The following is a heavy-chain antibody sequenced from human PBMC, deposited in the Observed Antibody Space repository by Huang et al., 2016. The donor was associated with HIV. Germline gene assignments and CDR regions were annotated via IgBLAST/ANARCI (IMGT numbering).Heavy chain of an antibody. V-gene: IGHV3-30*18. D-gene: IGHD2-15*01. CDR2: ISYYGRSG. CDR1: GFTFSNFG. CDR3: AKESRWFSDLDT. J-gene: IGHJ5*02. Sequence: QVQLVESGGGVVQPGGSLRLSCAASGFTFSNFGMHWVRQAPGKGLEWVAVISYYGRSGRYSESVKGRFTISRDNPMNTLYLQMNSLRPNDTAVYYCAKESRWFSDLDTWGQGTLVTVSS.